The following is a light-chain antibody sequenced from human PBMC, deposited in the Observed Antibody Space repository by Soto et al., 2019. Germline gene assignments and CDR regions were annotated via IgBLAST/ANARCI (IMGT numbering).Light chain of an antibody. J-gene: IGKJ4*01. CDR1: QSVRGW. CDR2: AAS. CDR3: QQSYITPAG. V-gene: IGKV1-39*01. Sequence: DIQMTQSPSTLSASVGDRVTITCRASQSVRGWLAWYQQKPGKAPNLLIYAASSLQSGVPSRFSGSGSGTDFTLTISSLQPEDFATYFCQQSYITPAGFGGGTKVDIK.